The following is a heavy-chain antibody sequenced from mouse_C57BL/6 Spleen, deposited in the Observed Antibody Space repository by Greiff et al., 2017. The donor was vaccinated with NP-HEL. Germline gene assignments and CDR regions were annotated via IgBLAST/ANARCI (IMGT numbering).Heavy chain of an antibody. V-gene: IGHV1-82*01. CDR3: AIYDYDVDY. J-gene: IGHJ2*01. Sequence: VQGVESGPELVKPGASVKISCKASGYAFSSSWMNWVKQRPGKGLEWIGRIYPGDGDTNYNGKFKGKATLTADKSSSTAYMQLSSLTSEDSAVYFCAIYDYDVDYWGQGTTLTVSS. D-gene: IGHD2-4*01. CDR1: GYAFSSSW. CDR2: IYPGDGDT.